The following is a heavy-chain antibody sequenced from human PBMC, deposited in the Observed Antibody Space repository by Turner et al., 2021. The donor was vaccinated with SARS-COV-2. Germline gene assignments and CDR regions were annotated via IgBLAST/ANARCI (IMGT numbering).Heavy chain of an antibody. J-gene: IGHJ4*02. CDR1: GYTITELS. D-gene: IGHD2-21*02. Sequence: QLQLVPSGAEVKKPGASVKFSCKVSGYTITELSMHWVRQAPGKGLEWMGGFDPENVKTIYEQKFQGRVTMTEDTSTETADMELSSLRAEDKAVYYCATGYAYCGGDCSIDYWGQGTLVTVSS. CDR2: FDPENVKT. V-gene: IGHV1-24*01. CDR3: ATGYAYCGGDCSIDY.